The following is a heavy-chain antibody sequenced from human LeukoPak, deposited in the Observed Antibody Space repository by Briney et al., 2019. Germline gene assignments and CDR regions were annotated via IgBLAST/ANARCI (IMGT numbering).Heavy chain of an antibody. CDR3: ARDGRAGSLYAY. CDR2: IYYSGST. D-gene: IGHD2-8*01. Sequence: SETLSLTCTVSGGSISSSSYYWGWIRQPPGKGLEWIGSIYYSGSTYYNPSLKSRVTISVDTSKNQFSLKLSSVTAADTAIYYCARDGRAGSLYAYWGQGTLVTVSS. J-gene: IGHJ4*02. V-gene: IGHV4-39*07. CDR1: GGSISSSSYY.